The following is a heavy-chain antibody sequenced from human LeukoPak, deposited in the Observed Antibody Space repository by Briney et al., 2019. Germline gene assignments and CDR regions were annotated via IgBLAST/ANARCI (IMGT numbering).Heavy chain of an antibody. D-gene: IGHD1-26*01. CDR2: IIPIFGTA. CDR3: ARDVRWELLEAGFDY. V-gene: IGHV1-69*05. Sequence: SVKVSCKASGGTFSSYAISWVRQAPGQGLEWMGRIIPIFGTANYAQKIQGRVTITTDESTSTAYMELSSLRSEDTAVYYCARDVRWELLEAGFDYWGQGTLVTVSS. CDR1: GGTFSSYA. J-gene: IGHJ4*02.